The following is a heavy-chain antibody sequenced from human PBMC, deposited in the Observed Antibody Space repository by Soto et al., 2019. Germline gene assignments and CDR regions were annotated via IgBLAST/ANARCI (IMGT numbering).Heavy chain of an antibody. Sequence: EVQLLESGGGLVQPGGSLRLSCAASGFTFSSYAMSWVRQAPGKGLEWVSAISGSGGSTDYVDSVKGRFTISRDNSKNTLYLQMDSLRAEDTAIYYCAKLSVAAWYLDLWGRGTLLTVSS. V-gene: IGHV3-23*01. D-gene: IGHD6-19*01. CDR3: AKLSVAAWYLDL. CDR1: GFTFSSYA. J-gene: IGHJ2*01. CDR2: ISGSGGST.